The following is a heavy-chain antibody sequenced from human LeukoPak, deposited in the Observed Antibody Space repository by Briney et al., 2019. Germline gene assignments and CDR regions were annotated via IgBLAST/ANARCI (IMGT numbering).Heavy chain of an antibody. CDR3: ARQDARYCSSTSCYGGANGAFDI. Sequence: SETLSLTCTVSGGSISSYYWSWIRQPPGKGLEWIGYIYYSGSTSYNPSLKSRVTISVDTSKNQFSLKLSSVTAADTAVYYCARQDARYCSSTSCYGGANGAFDIWGQGTMVTVSS. D-gene: IGHD2-2*01. V-gene: IGHV4-59*08. CDR1: GGSISSYY. J-gene: IGHJ3*02. CDR2: IYYSGST.